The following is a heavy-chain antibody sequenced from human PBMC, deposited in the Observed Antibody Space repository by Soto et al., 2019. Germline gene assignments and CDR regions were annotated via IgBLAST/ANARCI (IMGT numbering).Heavy chain of an antibody. CDR1: GGSISSSNC. CDR2: IYHSGST. J-gene: IGHJ6*02. CDR3: ARVSGSYYYGMDV. Sequence: QVQLQESGPGLVKPSGTQSLTCAVSGGSISSSNCWSWVRQPPGKGLEWIGEIYHSGSTNFNPSLKSRVTISVDKSKNQFSLKLNSVTAADTAVYYCARVSGSYYYGMDVWGQGTTVTVSS. V-gene: IGHV4-4*02.